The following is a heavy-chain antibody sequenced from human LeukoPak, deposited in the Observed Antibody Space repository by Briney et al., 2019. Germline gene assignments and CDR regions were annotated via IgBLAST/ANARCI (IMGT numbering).Heavy chain of an antibody. CDR2: INDNGGST. D-gene: IGHD6-19*01. CDR1: GFTFTSYS. V-gene: IGHV3-64D*09. J-gene: IGHJ5*01. Sequence: HSAGSLRLSCSASGFTFTSYSMHWVRQAPGKGLEYVSAINDNGGSTYYGDSVKGRFTISRDNSKNTLYLQMSSLRGDDTAIYYCVSRTSSGWYDFWGQGTLVIVSS. CDR3: VSRTSSGWYDF.